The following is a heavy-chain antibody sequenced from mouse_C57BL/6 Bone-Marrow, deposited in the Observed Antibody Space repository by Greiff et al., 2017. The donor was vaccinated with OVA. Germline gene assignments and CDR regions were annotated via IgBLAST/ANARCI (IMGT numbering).Heavy chain of an antibody. D-gene: IGHD1-1*01. J-gene: IGHJ4*01. CDR1: GFSLSTSGMG. V-gene: IGHV8-12*01. Sequence: QVTLKVCGPGLLQSSQTLSLTCSFSGFSLSTSGMGVSWIRQPSGKGLEWLAHIYWDDDKRYNPSLKSRLTISKDTSRNQVFLKITSVDTADTATYYCARRWGYYGSSPYAMDYWGQGTSVTVSS. CDR2: IYWDDDK. CDR3: ARRWGYYGSSPYAMDY.